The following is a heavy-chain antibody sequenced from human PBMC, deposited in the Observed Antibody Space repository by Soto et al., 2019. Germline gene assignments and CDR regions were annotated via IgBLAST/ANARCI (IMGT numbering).Heavy chain of an antibody. Sequence: SVKVSCKASGFTFTSSAVQWVRQARGQRLEWIGWIVVGSGNTNYAQKFQERVTITRDMSTSTAYMELSSLRSEDTAVYYCAALRVGYCSSISCNNFDYWGQGTLVTVSS. V-gene: IGHV1-58*01. J-gene: IGHJ4*02. CDR1: GFTFTSSA. CDR3: AALRVGYCSSISCNNFDY. D-gene: IGHD2-2*02. CDR2: IVVGSGNT.